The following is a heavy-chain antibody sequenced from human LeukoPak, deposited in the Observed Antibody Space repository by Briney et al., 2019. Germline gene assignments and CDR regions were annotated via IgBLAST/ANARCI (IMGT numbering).Heavy chain of an antibody. CDR2: IIPIFGTA. D-gene: IGHD4-17*01. J-gene: IGHJ5*02. V-gene: IGHV1-69*13. CDR1: GGTFSSYA. CDR3: ARGALNYGDYVLPNWFDP. Sequence: SVKVSCKASGGTFSSYAISWVRQAPGQGLEWMGGIIPIFGTANYAQKFQGRVTITADESTSTAYMELGSLRSEDTAVYYCARGALNYGDYVLPNWFDPWGQGTLVTVSS.